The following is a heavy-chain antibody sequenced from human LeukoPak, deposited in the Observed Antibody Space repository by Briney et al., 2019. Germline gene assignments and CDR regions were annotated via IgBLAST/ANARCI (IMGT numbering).Heavy chain of an antibody. CDR1: GGSVSGGSISSYY. D-gene: IGHD4-17*01. J-gene: IGHJ4*02. CDR3: ARDAESDTGDFLYFDY. Sequence: SETLSLTCTVSGGSVSGGSISSYYWSWIRQPPGKGLEWIGFIAYTGSTNYNPSLKSRVTISVDTPKNQFSLKVTSVTAADTAVYYCARDAESDTGDFLYFDYWGQGTLVTVSS. V-gene: IGHV4-59*12. CDR2: IAYTGST.